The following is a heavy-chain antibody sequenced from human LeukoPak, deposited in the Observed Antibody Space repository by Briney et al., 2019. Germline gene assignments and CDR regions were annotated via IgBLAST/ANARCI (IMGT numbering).Heavy chain of an antibody. Sequence: GGSLRLSCAAYGFTFSSYDMHWVRHATGKGLEWVSAIGTAGDTYYPVSVTGLFTISRENAKNSLYLQMNSLRAGDTAVYYCVRELTGDWYFDLWGRGTLVTVSS. D-gene: IGHD7-27*01. CDR2: IGTAGDT. CDR1: GFTFSSYD. V-gene: IGHV3-13*01. J-gene: IGHJ2*01. CDR3: VRELTGDWYFDL.